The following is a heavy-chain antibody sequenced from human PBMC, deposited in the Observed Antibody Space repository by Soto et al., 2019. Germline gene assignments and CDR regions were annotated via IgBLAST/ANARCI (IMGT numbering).Heavy chain of an antibody. Sequence: QVQLVESGGGVVQPGTSLRLSCVGSGFTFRSYVIHWVRQAPGKGLEWVALTSYDGTNNYYGDSVKGRFTISRDNSKNIVDLQMDSLRLEDTSLYYCARWGTTGGLDVWGPGTLVSVSS. CDR1: GFTFRSYV. CDR3: ARWGTTGGLDV. CDR2: TSYDGTNN. J-gene: IGHJ4*02. D-gene: IGHD3-16*01. V-gene: IGHV3-30*19.